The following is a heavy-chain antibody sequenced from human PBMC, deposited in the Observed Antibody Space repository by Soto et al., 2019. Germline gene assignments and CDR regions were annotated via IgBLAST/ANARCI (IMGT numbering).Heavy chain of an antibody. Sequence: EVQLVESGGGLIPPGGSLRLSCAASGFLVNSAYMTWVRRAPGKGLEWPPMINSDGSTLYAESVKGRFTTSRDNSKNRLDLQMNSLRAEDTAMYYCARSGYSFAWGYWGQGTLVIVTS. CDR2: INSDGST. V-gene: IGHV3-53*01. CDR3: ARSGYSFAWGY. J-gene: IGHJ4*02. CDR1: GFLVNSAY. D-gene: IGHD5-18*01.